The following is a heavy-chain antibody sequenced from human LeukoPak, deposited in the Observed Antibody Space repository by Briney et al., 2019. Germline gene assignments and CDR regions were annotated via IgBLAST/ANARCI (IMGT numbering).Heavy chain of an antibody. J-gene: IGHJ6*02. V-gene: IGHV1-2*02. CDR3: ARERGAAAGTGMDV. D-gene: IGHD6-13*01. CDR2: LNPNSGGT. CDR1: GYTFSGYY. Sequence: ASVRVSCKASGYTFSGYYMHWVRQAPGQGLEWMGWLNPNSGGTNYAQKFQGRVTMTRDTSISTAYMELRRLRSDDTAVYYCARERGAAAGTGMDVWGQGTTVTVSS.